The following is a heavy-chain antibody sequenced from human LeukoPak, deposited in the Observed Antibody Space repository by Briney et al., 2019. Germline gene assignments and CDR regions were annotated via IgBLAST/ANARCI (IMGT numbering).Heavy chain of an antibody. CDR3: AKDRGMFLVGYLDY. V-gene: IGHV3-48*01. CDR1: GFMFSRYS. J-gene: IGHJ4*02. Sequence: GGSLRLSCAASGFMFSRYSMNWVRQAPGKGLEWVSYISSSTTTIYYADSVKGRFTISRDNSKNTLYLQMNSLRAEDTAVYYCAKDRGMFLVGYLDYWGQGTLVTVSS. D-gene: IGHD2-15*01. CDR2: ISSSTTTI.